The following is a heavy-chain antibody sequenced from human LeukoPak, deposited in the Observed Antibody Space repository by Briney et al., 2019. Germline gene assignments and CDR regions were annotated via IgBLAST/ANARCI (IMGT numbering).Heavy chain of an antibody. CDR3: ARGDEFCSSTSCFPDAFDI. Sequence: SETLSLTCTVSGGSISSYYWSWIRQPPGKGLEWIGYIYYSGSTNYNPSLKSRVTISVDTSKNQFSLKLSSVTAADTAVYYCARGDEFCSSTSCFPDAFDIWGQGTMVTASS. V-gene: IGHV4-59*01. J-gene: IGHJ3*02. CDR1: GGSISSYY. CDR2: IYYSGST. D-gene: IGHD2-2*01.